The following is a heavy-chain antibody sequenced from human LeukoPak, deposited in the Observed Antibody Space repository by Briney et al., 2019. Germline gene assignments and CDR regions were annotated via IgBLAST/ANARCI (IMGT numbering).Heavy chain of an antibody. CDR2: IYSDGST. CDR3: ARRPDYGGTPTFDY. Sequence: GGSLRLSCAASGFTFSSYAVSWVRQAPGKGLEWVSVIYSDGSTYYADSVKGRFSISRDNSKNTLYLQLNSLRVEDTAVYYCARRPDYGGTPTFDYWGQGTLVTVSS. CDR1: GFTFSSYA. V-gene: IGHV3-66*01. D-gene: IGHD4-23*01. J-gene: IGHJ4*02.